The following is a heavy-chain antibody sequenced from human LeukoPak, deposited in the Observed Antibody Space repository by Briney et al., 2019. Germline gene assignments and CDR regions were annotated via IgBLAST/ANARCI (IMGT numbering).Heavy chain of an antibody. J-gene: IGHJ4*02. CDR3: ARDGRTVTTDYFDY. Sequence: RASVKVSCKASGYTFIGYYMHWVRQAPGQGLEWMGWINPNSGGTNYAQKFQGRVTMTRDTSISTAYMELSRLRSDDTAVYYCARDGRTVTTDYFDYWGQGTLVTVSS. CDR1: GYTFIGYY. V-gene: IGHV1-2*02. D-gene: IGHD4-17*01. CDR2: INPNSGGT.